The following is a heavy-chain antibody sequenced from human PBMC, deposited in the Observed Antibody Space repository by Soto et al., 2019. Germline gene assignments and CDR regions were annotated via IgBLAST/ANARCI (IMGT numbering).Heavy chain of an antibody. CDR2: IYYSGST. CDR1: GGSISSSSYY. Sequence: SETLSLTCTVSGGSISSSSYYGGWIRQPPGKGLEWIGSIYYSGSTFHNPSLKSRVTISVDTSKNQFSLKLSSVSAADTAVFYCATTDYDFRNGHDAFEIWGQGTMVNVSS. D-gene: IGHD3-3*01. V-gene: IGHV4-39*01. CDR3: ATTDYDFRNGHDAFEI. J-gene: IGHJ3*02.